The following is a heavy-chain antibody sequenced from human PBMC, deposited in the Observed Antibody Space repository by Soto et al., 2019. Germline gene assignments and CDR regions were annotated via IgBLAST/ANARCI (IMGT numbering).Heavy chain of an antibody. D-gene: IGHD3-3*01. Sequence: QITLKESGPPVVKPTETLTLTCTFSGFSLTTSGVGVGWVRQSPGKAPEWLALIYWDDDKRYSTSLKSRLTNTKDTSKNQVVLTMANVEPADTATYYCAHRVLRTVFGLVTTTAIYFDFWGQGTPVVVSS. J-gene: IGHJ4*02. V-gene: IGHV2-5*02. CDR1: GFSLTTSGVG. CDR3: AHRVLRTVFGLVTTTAIYFDF. CDR2: IYWDDDK.